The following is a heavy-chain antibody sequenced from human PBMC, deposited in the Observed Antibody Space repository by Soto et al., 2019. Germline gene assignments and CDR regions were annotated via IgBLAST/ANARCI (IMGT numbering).Heavy chain of an antibody. D-gene: IGHD2-21*01. V-gene: IGHV3-48*01. CDR2: ISSSSRTI. Sequence: EVQLVESGGGLVQPGGSLRLSCAASGFTFSSYSMNWVRQAPGKGLEWVSYISSSSRTIYYADSVKGRFTIYRDYAKNTLYLQMNSLRAEDRGVYYCARAHSQYNWFDPWGQGTRVTVSS. J-gene: IGHJ5*02. CDR1: GFTFSSYS. CDR3: ARAHSQYNWFDP.